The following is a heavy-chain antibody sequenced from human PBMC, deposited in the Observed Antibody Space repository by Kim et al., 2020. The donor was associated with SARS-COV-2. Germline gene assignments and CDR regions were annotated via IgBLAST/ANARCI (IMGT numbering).Heavy chain of an antibody. Sequence: GGSLRLSCAASGFTLSTYWVHWVRQAPGKGLVWVSRVSTDGGTTNYADFVKGRFTISRDNAKNTLYLQMNSLTAEDTAVYYCASGLWSNYGMDVWGQGTTVTVSS. V-gene: IGHV3-74*01. J-gene: IGHJ6*02. CDR3: ASGLWSNYGMDV. CDR1: GFTLSTYW. CDR2: VSTDGGTT. D-gene: IGHD3-10*01.